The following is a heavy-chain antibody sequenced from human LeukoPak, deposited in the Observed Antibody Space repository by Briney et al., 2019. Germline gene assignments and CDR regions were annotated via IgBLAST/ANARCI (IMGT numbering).Heavy chain of an antibody. CDR3: AREMRSYDSSGYYSFDY. D-gene: IGHD3-22*01. CDR1: GFTFSSYW. Sequence: GGSLRLSCAASGFTFSSYWMSWVRQAPGKGLEWVANIKQDGSEKYYVDSVKGRFTISRDNAKNSLCLQMNSLRAEDTAVYYCAREMRSYDSSGYYSFDYWGQGTLVTVSS. V-gene: IGHV3-7*01. CDR2: IKQDGSEK. J-gene: IGHJ4*02.